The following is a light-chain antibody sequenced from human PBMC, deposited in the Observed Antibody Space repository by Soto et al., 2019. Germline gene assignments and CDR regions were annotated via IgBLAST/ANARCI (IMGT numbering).Light chain of an antibody. CDR1: SSNIGAGYD. Sequence: QSVLTQPPSVSGAPGQRVTISCTGSSSNIGAGYDVHWYRQLPGSAPQLLIHGNSNRPSGVPDRFSGSKSGPSASLAITGLQAEDEADYYCQSYDSSLSNSVIFGGGTKLPVL. J-gene: IGLJ2*01. CDR2: GNS. V-gene: IGLV1-40*01. CDR3: QSYDSSLSNSVI.